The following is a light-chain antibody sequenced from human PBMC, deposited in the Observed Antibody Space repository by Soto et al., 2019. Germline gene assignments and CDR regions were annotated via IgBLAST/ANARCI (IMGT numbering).Light chain of an antibody. V-gene: IGKV1-5*01. CDR1: QSIRSW. J-gene: IGKJ2*01. Sequence: DIQMTQSPSTLSASVGDRVTITCRASQSIRSWLAWYQQKPGKAPKLLIYDASSLESGVPSRFSGSGSGTEFTLTISSLQPDDFATYYCQQYNSYQYTFGQGTKLEIK. CDR3: QQYNSYQYT. CDR2: DAS.